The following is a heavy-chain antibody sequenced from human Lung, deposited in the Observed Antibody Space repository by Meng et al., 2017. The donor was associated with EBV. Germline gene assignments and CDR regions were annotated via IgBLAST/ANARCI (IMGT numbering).Heavy chain of an antibody. CDR2: IYHSGST. CDR1: GGSISSSNW. Sequence: GPLQVSGPGPVKASGTLSRTCPVSGGSISSSNWWSWVRQPPGKGLEWIGEIYHSGSTNYNPSLKSRVTISVDKSKNQFSLKLSSVTAADTAVYYCARKAVLLWFGDTGGYFDYWGQGTLVTVSS. J-gene: IGHJ4*02. CDR3: ARKAVLLWFGDTGGYFDY. V-gene: IGHV4-4*02. D-gene: IGHD3-10*01.